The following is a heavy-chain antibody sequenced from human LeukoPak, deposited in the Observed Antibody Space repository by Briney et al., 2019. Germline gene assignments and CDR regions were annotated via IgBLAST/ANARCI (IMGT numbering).Heavy chain of an antibody. CDR3: ASMVRGVPSYYFDY. CDR2: ISSSGSTI. J-gene: IGHJ4*02. D-gene: IGHD3-10*01. Sequence: GGSLRLSCAASGFTFSDYYMSWIRQAPGKGLEWGSYISSSGSTIYYADSVKGRFTISKDNAKNSLYLQMNSLRAEDTAVYYCASMVRGVPSYYFDYWGQGTLVTVSS. V-gene: IGHV3-11*01. CDR1: GFTFSDYY.